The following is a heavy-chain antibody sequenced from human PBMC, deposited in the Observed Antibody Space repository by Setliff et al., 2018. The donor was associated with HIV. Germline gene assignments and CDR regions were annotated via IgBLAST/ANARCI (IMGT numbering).Heavy chain of an antibody. D-gene: IGHD6-19*01. J-gene: IGHJ1*01. Sequence: SETLSLTCTVSGGSINNYCWNWIRQPPGRGLEWIGFIFASGTTKYNPSLQSRVTMSIDTSKNQFSLKLTSVTAADTAVYYCAREDAGAVATPSCFQHWGQGTLVTVSS. CDR1: GGSINNYC. CDR3: AREDAGAVATPSCFQH. CDR2: IFASGTT. V-gene: IGHV4-4*09.